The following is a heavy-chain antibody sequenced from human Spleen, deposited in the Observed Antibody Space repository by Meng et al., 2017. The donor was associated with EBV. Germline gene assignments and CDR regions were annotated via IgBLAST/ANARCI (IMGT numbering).Heavy chain of an antibody. CDR2: INHSGST. V-gene: IGHV4-34*01. Sequence: QVQLQELGGGLLKPSETLSLTCAVYGGSFSAYYWSWIRQPPGKGLEWIGEINHSGSTNYNPSLKSRVTISVDTSKNQFSLKLSSVTAADTAVYYCARGGHFGAAAGPDYWGQGTLVTVS. CDR1: GGSFSAYY. D-gene: IGHD6-13*01. J-gene: IGHJ4*02. CDR3: ARGGHFGAAAGPDY.